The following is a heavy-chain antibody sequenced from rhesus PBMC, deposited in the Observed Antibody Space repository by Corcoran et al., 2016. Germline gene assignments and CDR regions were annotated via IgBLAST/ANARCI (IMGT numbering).Heavy chain of an antibody. CDR1: GGSISDSYR. Sequence: QVQLQESGPGVVKPSETLSLTCAVSGGSISDSYRWSWIRKPPGKGLEWIWYIYGSSMSTNYNPSLKSRITISNYTSKNQFTLNLSAVTAADPAVYYCAGGVGAAAGIDYWGQGVLVTVSS. CDR2: IYGSSMST. J-gene: IGHJ4*01. CDR3: AGGVGAAAGIDY. V-gene: IGHV4S10*01. D-gene: IGHD6-25*01.